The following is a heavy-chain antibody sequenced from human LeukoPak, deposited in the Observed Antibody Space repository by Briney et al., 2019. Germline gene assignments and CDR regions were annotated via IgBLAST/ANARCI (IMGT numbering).Heavy chain of an antibody. D-gene: IGHD3-22*01. V-gene: IGHV3-30-3*01. CDR1: GFTFSTYT. Sequence: GGSLRLSCAASGFTFSTYTMHWVRQAPDKGLEWVAVISYDGITTYYTGSVKGRFTISRDNSRNTLYLQMNSLRAEDTAVYYCARDKSYYYDRSGLGPWGQGTLVTVSS. CDR2: ISYDGITT. CDR3: ARDKSYYYDRSGLGP. J-gene: IGHJ5*02.